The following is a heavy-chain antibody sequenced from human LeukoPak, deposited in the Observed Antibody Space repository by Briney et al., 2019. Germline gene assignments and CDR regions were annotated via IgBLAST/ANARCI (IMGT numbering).Heavy chain of an antibody. Sequence: GGSLRLSCAASGFTFSNYGMHWVRQAPGKGLEWVAVIWYDGNNQYYADSVKGRFSISRDNSKNTLYLQMNSLRVEDTAVYSCAREDGGMDVWGQGTTVTVSS. J-gene: IGHJ6*02. CDR2: IWYDGNNQ. CDR1: GFTFSNYG. CDR3: AREDGGMDV. V-gene: IGHV3-33*01.